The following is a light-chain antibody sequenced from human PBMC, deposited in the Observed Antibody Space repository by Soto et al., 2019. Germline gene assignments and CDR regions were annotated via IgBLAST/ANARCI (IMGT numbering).Light chain of an antibody. J-gene: IGKJ2*01. V-gene: IGKV3-20*01. CDR2: GAS. Sequence: EIVLTQSPGTLSLSPGERATLSCRASQSVSSSYLAWYQQKPGQAPRLLIYGASSRATGIPDRFSGSGSRTDFTLTISRLEPEDFAVYYCQQYASSPTYTFGQGTKLQIK. CDR1: QSVSSSY. CDR3: QQYASSPTYT.